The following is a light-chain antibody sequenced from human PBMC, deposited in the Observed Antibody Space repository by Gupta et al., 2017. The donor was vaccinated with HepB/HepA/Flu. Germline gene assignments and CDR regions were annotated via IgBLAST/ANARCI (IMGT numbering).Light chain of an antibody. J-gene: IGKJ3*01. CDR2: GAA. CDR3: HQADGLHPIFT. Sequence: DMQMNQSPSPRSASVGDRVTITCRASQSVTSWFAWYQQKPGQAPRLLIYGAATWQRGGPSRCSGSGVGTETNLTINISHPEDFETYYCHQADGLHPIFTFGHGTKVDV. CDR1: QSVTSW. V-gene: IGKV1-12*01.